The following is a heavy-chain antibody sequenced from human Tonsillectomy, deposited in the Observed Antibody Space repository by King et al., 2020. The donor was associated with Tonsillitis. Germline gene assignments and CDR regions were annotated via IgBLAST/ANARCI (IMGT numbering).Heavy chain of an antibody. CDR1: GFTFSRYG. D-gene: IGHD3-22*01. CDR3: GRDEGDNSGYHDAFDV. Sequence: VQLVESGGGVVQPGRSLRLSCAASGFTFSRYGMHWVRQAPGKWLEWVAGIWYDGITKYYLDSVKGRFTISRDNSNNTLYLQMDSLRAEDTAVYYCGRDEGDNSGYHDAFDVWGPGTVVTVSS. J-gene: IGHJ3*01. CDR2: IWYDGITK. V-gene: IGHV3-33*08.